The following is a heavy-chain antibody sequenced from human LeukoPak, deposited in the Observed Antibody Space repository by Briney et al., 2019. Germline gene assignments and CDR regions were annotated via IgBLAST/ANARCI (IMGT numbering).Heavy chain of an antibody. CDR3: ARDAQRGFDYSNSLQY. CDR2: IWSDGTNR. D-gene: IGHD4-11*01. Sequence: PGGSLRLSCAATGFTFNHYGMHWVRQAPGKGLEWVAVIWSDGTNRYYTGSVKGRFTISRVDSRNTVYLQMNTLRPEDTGMYYCARDAQRGFDYSNSLQYWGKGTPVTVST. V-gene: IGHV3-33*01. CDR1: GFTFNHYG. J-gene: IGHJ4*02.